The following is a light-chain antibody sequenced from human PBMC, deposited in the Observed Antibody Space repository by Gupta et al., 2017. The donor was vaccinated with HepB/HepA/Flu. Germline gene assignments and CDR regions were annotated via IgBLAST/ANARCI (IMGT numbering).Light chain of an antibody. CDR3: KQYDNRPRT. CDR2: DAS. V-gene: IGKV1-33*01. Sequence: DIQLTQSPSSLSASVGDRVTITCQASQDIRNYLNWYQQKPGKAPKRLIYDASNLETGVPARISGSGSGTDFTFTISSLQPEDIATYYCKQYDNRPRTFGGGTKVEIK. J-gene: IGKJ4*01. CDR1: QDIRNY.